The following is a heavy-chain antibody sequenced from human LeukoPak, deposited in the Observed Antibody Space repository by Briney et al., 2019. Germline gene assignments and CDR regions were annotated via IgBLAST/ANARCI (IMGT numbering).Heavy chain of an antibody. CDR2: ISGSGGST. J-gene: IGHJ4*02. D-gene: IGHD6-6*01. CDR3: AKDSSSYSSSSLDY. CDR1: GITFSSYA. V-gene: IGHV3-23*01. Sequence: GGSLRLSCAASGITFSSYAMSWVRQAPGKGLEWVSAISGSGGSTYYADSVKGRFTISRDNSKNTLYLQMNSLRAEDTAVYYCAKDSSSYSSSSLDYWGQGTLVTVSS.